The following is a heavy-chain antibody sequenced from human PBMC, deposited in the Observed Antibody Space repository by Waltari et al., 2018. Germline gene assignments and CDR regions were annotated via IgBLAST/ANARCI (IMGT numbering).Heavy chain of an antibody. CDR2: IYHSGST. D-gene: IGHD3-9*01. CDR1: GGSISSGGYS. J-gene: IGHJ4*02. V-gene: IGHV4-30-2*01. CDR3: ARGGTYYDILTARYYFDY. Sequence: QLQLQESGSGLVKPSQTLSLTCAVSGGSISSGGYSWSWIRQPPGKGLEWIGYIYHSGSTYYNPSLKSRVTISVDRSKNQFSLKLSSVTAADTAVYYCARGGTYYDILTARYYFDYWGQGTLVTVSS.